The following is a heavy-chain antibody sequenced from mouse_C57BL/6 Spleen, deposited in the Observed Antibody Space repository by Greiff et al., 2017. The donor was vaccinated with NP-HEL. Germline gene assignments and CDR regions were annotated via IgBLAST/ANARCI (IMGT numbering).Heavy chain of an antibody. D-gene: IGHD1-1*01. CDR2: IIPYYGDT. J-gene: IGHJ2*01. Sequence: PLPPSFPSLVPPGASVPISCPSSVYSFPGSFLTFLLPSPFTFLACIFRIIPYYGDTFYNQKFKGKATLTVDKSSSTAHMELLSLTSEDFAVYYCAVTTVDYFDYWGQGTTLTVSS. CDR3: AVTTVDYFDY. V-gene: IGHV1-37*01. CDR1: VYSFPGSF.